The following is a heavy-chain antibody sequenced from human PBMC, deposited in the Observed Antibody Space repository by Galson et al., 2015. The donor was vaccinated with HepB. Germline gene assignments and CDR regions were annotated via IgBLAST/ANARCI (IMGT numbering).Heavy chain of an antibody. CDR2: VSGYDGSA. Sequence: SVKVSCKASGYDFNKYGLSWARQVPRQGLEWMGWVSGYDGSANYAPKFQGRVTMTTQTSTGTAFMEMRSLRSDDTAVYYCARDSRLELQLNNYYSYGMDVWGQGTAVVVS. CDR1: GYDFNKYG. CDR3: ARDSRLELQLNNYYSYGMDV. V-gene: IGHV1-18*01. J-gene: IGHJ6*02. D-gene: IGHD1-7*01.